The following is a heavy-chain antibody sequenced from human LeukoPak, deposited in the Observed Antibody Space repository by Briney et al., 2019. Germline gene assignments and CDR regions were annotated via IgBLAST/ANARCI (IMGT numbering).Heavy chain of an antibody. V-gene: IGHV4-61*05. J-gene: IGHJ4*02. CDR3: ARGDSSTWFAFLNY. Sequence: SETLSLTCTVSGGSISSSSYYWGWIRQPPGMGLEWIGCIHYSGSTKYNPSLKSRVTISADTSKNQFSLNLSSVTAADTAVYYCARGDSSTWFAFLNYWGQGTLVTVSS. CDR1: GGSISSSSYY. CDR2: IHYSGST. D-gene: IGHD6-13*01.